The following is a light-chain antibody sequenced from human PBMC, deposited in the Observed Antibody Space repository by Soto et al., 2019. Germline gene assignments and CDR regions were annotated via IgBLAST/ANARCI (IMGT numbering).Light chain of an antibody. CDR3: QQRSNWPLT. Sequence: EIVLRQSPATLSLSPGEGATLSCRASQTIDSYLAWFQQKPGQAPRLLIYDASNRATGIPARFSGSGSGTDFTLTISSLQPEDFAVYYCQQRSNWPLTFGGGTKVEIK. V-gene: IGKV3-11*01. J-gene: IGKJ4*01. CDR2: DAS. CDR1: QTIDSY.